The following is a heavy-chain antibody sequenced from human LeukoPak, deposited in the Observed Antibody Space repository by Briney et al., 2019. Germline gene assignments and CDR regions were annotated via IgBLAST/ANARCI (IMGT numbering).Heavy chain of an antibody. D-gene: IGHD2-2*01. J-gene: IGHJ4*02. V-gene: IGHV4-34*01. CDR1: GGSFSGYY. CDR2: INHSGST. CDR3: ARGTRYCSSTSCYPFYFDY. Sequence: SETLSLTCAVYGGSFSGYYWSWIRQPPGKGLEWIGEINHSGSTNYNPSLKSRVTISVDTSKNQFSLKLSSVTAADTAVYYCARGTRYCSSTSCYPFYFDYWGQGTLVTVSS.